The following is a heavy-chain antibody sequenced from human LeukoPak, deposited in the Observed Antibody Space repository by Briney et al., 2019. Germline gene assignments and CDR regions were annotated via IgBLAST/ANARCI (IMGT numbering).Heavy chain of an antibody. D-gene: IGHD3-10*01. J-gene: IGHJ6*03. CDR2: ISSSSSYI. Sequence: KAGGSLRLSCAASGFTFSSYSMNWVRQAPGKGLEWVSSISSSSSYIYYADSVTGRFTISRDNAKDSLYLQMNSLRAEDTAVYYCARDSSYGSGNYMDVWGKGTTVTVSS. CDR3: ARDSSYGSGNYMDV. CDR1: GFTFSSYS. V-gene: IGHV3-21*01.